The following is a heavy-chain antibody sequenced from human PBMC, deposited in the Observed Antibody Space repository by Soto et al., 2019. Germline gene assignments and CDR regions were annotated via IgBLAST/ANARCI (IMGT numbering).Heavy chain of an antibody. D-gene: IGHD3-3*01. CDR2: ISGSGGST. Sequence: PVGSLRLSCAASGFTFSSYAMSWVRQAPGKGLEWVSAISGSGGSTYYADSVKGRFTISRDNSKNTLYLQMNSLRAEDTAVYYCAKLVGSTDFWSGYPNYFDYWGQGTLVTVSS. V-gene: IGHV3-23*01. CDR3: AKLVGSTDFWSGYPNYFDY. J-gene: IGHJ4*02. CDR1: GFTFSSYA.